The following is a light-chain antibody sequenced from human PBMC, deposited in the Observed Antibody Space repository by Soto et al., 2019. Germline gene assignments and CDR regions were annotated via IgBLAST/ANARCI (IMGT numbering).Light chain of an antibody. CDR2: EVT. V-gene: IGLV2-14*03. CDR3: SSYTSSGTVV. Sequence: SALTQPASVSGSPGQSITISCTGTSSDVGGYNYVCWYQQHPGKAPKLIIYEVTNRPSGVSNRFSASKSGNTASLSISGLQAEDEADYYCSSYTSSGTVVFGGGTQLTVL. J-gene: IGLJ2*01. CDR1: SSDVGGYNY.